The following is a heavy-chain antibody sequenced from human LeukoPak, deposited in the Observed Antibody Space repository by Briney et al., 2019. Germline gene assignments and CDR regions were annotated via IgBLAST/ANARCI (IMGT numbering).Heavy chain of an antibody. CDR1: GYTVTSYG. CDR3: ARTPTVVNGFFDL. V-gene: IGHV1-18*01. J-gene: IGHJ5*02. CDR2: ISAYNRNT. D-gene: IGHD4-23*01. Sequence: SVRVSYTAAGYTVTSYGISWVRQAPGQGGEGGGWISAYNRNTNYAQKLQGRVTMTTDTSTSTAYMELRSLRSDDTAVYYCARTPTVVNGFFDLWGQGTLLTLSS.